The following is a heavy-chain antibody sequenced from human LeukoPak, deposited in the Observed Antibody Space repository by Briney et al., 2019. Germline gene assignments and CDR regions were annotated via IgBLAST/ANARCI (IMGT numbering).Heavy chain of an antibody. J-gene: IGHJ4*02. CDR2: INPNSGGT. V-gene: IGHV1-2*02. CDR3: ARDFTYYYDSRHFDY. CDR1: GYTFTGYY. D-gene: IGHD3-22*01. Sequence: ASVKVSCKASGYTFTGYYMHWVRQAPGQGLEWMGWINPNSGGTNYAQKFQGRVTMTRDTSISTAYMELSRLRSDDTAVYYCARDFTYYYDSRHFDYWGQGTLVTVSS.